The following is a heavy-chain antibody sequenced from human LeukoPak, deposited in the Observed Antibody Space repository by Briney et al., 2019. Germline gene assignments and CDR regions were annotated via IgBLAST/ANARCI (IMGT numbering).Heavy chain of an antibody. CDR3: ARDALWFGELWGAFDI. CDR1: GGSFSGYY. J-gene: IGHJ3*02. D-gene: IGHD3-10*01. CDR2: INHSGST. V-gene: IGHV4-34*01. Sequence: PSETLSLTCAVYGGSFSGYYWSWIRQPPGKGLEWIGEINHSGSTNYNPSLKSRVTISVDRSKNQFSLKLSSVTAADTAVYYCARDALWFGELWGAFDIWGQGTMVTVSS.